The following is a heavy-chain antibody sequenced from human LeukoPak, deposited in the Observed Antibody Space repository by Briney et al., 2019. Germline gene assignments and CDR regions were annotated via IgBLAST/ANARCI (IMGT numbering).Heavy chain of an antibody. CDR2: IYYSGST. Sequence: SETLSLTCTVSGGSISSGGYYWSWIRQHPGKGLEWIGYIYYSGSTYYNPSLKSRVTISVDTSKNQFSLKLSSVTAADTAVYYCARGGYDHDDYWGQGTLVTVSS. CDR1: GGSISSGGYY. D-gene: IGHD5-12*01. J-gene: IGHJ4*02. V-gene: IGHV4-31*03. CDR3: ARGGYDHDDY.